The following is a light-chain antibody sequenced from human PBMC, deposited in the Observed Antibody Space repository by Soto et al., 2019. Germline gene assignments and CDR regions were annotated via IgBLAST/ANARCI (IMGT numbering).Light chain of an antibody. J-gene: IGLJ1*01. V-gene: IGLV2-23*02. Sequence: QSALTQPASVSGSPGQSITISCTGTSSDVGSYNLVSWYQQLPGKAPKLMIYEVSKRPSGVSNRFSGSKSGNTASLTISGLQAEDEADYYCCSYAGSSTSFGTGTKVTVL. CDR1: SSDVGSYNL. CDR2: EVS. CDR3: CSYAGSSTS.